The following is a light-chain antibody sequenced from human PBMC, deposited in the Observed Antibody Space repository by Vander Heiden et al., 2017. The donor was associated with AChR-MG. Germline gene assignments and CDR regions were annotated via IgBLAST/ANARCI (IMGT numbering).Light chain of an antibody. J-gene: IGKJ2*01. Sequence: ETVLTQSPGTLSLSPGERATLSCRASQSVNSKYLAWYRLKPGQAPRLLIYAASRRATGIPDRFSGSGSGTDFTLIISELEPEDFAVYYCHQYDRTPDTFGQGTKLEIK. V-gene: IGKV3-20*01. CDR1: QSVNSKY. CDR2: AAS. CDR3: HQYDRTPDT.